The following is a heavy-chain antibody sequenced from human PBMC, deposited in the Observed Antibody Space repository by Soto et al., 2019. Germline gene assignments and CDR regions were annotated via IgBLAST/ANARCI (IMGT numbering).Heavy chain of an antibody. D-gene: IGHD3-3*01. CDR3: ARGKRFYDWFGP. CDR2: VYSSGGT. J-gene: IGHJ5*02. V-gene: IGHV4-4*07. CDR1: VVSMSSYY. Sequence: SETLSLTCTFSVVSMSSYYWTCIRHPAGKGLGWIGRVYSSGGTHYNPSLKSRVTISLDTSKNQFSLRLLSVTDADTAVYYCARGKRFYDWFGPWGQGTLVNVSS.